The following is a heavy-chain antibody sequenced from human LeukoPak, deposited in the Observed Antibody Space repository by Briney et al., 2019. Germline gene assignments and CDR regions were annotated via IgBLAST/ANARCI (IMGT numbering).Heavy chain of an antibody. CDR3: TRSLRLYYYGMDV. CDR2: INPSGGST. V-gene: IGHV1-46*01. D-gene: IGHD5-12*01. Sequence: ASVKVSCKASGYTFTSYYMHWVRQAPGQGLEWMGIINPSGGSTSYAQKFQGRVTMTRDTSTSTVYMELSSLRSEDTAVYYCTRSLRLYYYGMDVWGQGTTVTVSS. J-gene: IGHJ6*02. CDR1: GYTFTSYY.